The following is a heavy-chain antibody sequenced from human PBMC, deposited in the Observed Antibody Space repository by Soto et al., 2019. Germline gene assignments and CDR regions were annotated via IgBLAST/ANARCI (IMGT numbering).Heavy chain of an antibody. CDR3: ARDVPPHYYDSSGNDAFDI. J-gene: IGHJ3*02. CDR1: GGSISSGDYY. Sequence: SETLSLTCFVSGGSISSGDYYWSWIRQPPGKGLEWIGYIYYSGSTYYNPSLKSRVTISVDTSKNQFSLKLSSVTAADTAVYYCARDVPPHYYDSSGNDAFDIWGKGTMVIVSS. V-gene: IGHV4-30-4*01. CDR2: IYYSGST. D-gene: IGHD3-22*01.